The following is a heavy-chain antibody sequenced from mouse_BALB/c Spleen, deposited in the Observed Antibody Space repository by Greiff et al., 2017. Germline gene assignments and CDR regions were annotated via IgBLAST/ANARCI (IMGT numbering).Heavy chain of an antibody. Sequence: DVMLVESGGGLVQPGGSRKLSCAASGFTFSSFGMHWVRQAPEKGLEWVAYISSGSSTIYYADTVKGRFTISRDNPKNTLFLQMTSLRSEDTAMYYCARGSSYWYFDVWGAGTTVTVSS. D-gene: IGHD1-1*01. CDR1: GFTFSSFG. CDR3: ARGSSYWYFDV. V-gene: IGHV5-17*02. CDR2: ISSGSSTI. J-gene: IGHJ1*01.